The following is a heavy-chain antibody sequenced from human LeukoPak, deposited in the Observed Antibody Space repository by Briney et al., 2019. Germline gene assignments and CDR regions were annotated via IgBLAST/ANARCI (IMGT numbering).Heavy chain of an antibody. CDR2: IWYDGSNK. CDR3: ATVRGCGGDCYYLDY. CDR1: GFTFRNYG. J-gene: IGHJ4*02. D-gene: IGHD2-21*02. V-gene: IGHV3-33*01. Sequence: GGSLRLSCTASGFTFRNYGMQWVRQAPGKGLEWVAIIWYDGSNKNYADSVKGRFTISRDNSKNTLYLQMNSLRAEDTAVYYCATVRGCGGDCYYLDYWGQGTLVTASS.